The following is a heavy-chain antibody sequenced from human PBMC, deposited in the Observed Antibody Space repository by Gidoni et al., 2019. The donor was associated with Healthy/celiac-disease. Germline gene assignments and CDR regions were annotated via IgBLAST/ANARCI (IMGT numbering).Heavy chain of an antibody. J-gene: IGHJ4*02. CDR2: IIGSGGST. D-gene: IGHD3-10*01. V-gene: IGHV3-23*01. CDR1: GFTFSSYA. Sequence: EVQLLESGGGLVQPGGSLRLSCAASGFTFSSYAMSWVRQAPGKGLEWVSAIIGSGGSTYYADSVKGRFTISRDNSKNTLYLQMNSLRAEDTAVYYCAKDAKPVLLWFGETPGDYWGQGTLVTVSS. CDR3: AKDAKPVLLWFGETPGDY.